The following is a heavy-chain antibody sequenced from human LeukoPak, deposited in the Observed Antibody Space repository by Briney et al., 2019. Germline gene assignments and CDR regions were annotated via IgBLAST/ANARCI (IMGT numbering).Heavy chain of an antibody. CDR1: GFTFSSYS. CDR2: IRGNAGTT. Sequence: GGSLRLSCAASGFTFSSYSMNWVRQAPGKGLEWVSAIRGNAGTTYYADSVKGRFTISRDNSKNSLYLQMNSLRAEDTAVYYCARSYYDSSGAHDTFDAFDIWGQGTMVTVSS. V-gene: IGHV3-48*01. CDR3: ARSYYDSSGAHDTFDAFDI. J-gene: IGHJ3*02. D-gene: IGHD3-22*01.